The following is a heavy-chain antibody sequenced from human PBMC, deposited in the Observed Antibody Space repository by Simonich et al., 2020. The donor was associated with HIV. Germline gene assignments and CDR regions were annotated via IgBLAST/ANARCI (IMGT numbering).Heavy chain of an antibody. J-gene: IGHJ4*02. D-gene: IGHD4-17*01. Sequence: QVQLVQSGAEVKKPGASVKVSCKVSGYTLTELSMHWVRQAPGTGLEWMGGFDPEDCETIYAQKFQGRVTMTEDTSTDTAYMELSSLRSEDTAVYYCATGLNYGDYSGFDYWGQGTLVTVSS. V-gene: IGHV1-24*01. CDR1: GYTLTELS. CDR3: ATGLNYGDYSGFDY. CDR2: FDPEDCET.